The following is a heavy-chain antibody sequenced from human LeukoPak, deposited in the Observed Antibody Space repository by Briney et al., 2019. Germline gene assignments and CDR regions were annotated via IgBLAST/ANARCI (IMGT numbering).Heavy chain of an antibody. Sequence: GGSLRLSCAASGFTLSNYDMHWLRQFRGKGLEWVSATSRAGDTYYPGSVKGRFTISRENAKNSFYLQMNSLRAGDTAVYYCARAIFNWGRYYFDLWGQGTLVTVSS. CDR1: GFTLSNYD. D-gene: IGHD7-27*01. CDR3: ARAIFNWGRYYFDL. V-gene: IGHV3-13*01. J-gene: IGHJ4*02. CDR2: TSRAGDT.